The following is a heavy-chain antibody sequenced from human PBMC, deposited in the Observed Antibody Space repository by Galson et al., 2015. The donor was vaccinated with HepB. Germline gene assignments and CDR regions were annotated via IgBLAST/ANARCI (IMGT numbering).Heavy chain of an antibody. D-gene: IGHD6-19*01. CDR2: IRFDGSSK. CDR1: GFTFSSYG. CDR3: AKDRPSSGWSFDY. Sequence: SLRLSCAASGFTFSSYGMHWVRQAPGKGLEWVAFIRFDGSSKYYADSVKGRFTISRDNSKNTLYLQMNSLRAEDTAVYYCAKDRPSSGWSFDYWGQGTLVTVSS. J-gene: IGHJ4*02. V-gene: IGHV3-30*02.